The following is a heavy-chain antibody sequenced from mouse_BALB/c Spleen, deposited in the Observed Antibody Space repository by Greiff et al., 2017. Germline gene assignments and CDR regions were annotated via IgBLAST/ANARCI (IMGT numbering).Heavy chain of an antibody. CDR2: ISYSGST. V-gene: IGHV3-8*02. CDR1: GDSITSGY. D-gene: IGHD1-1*01. CDR3: ARSEDYYGSSSYAMDY. J-gene: IGHJ4*01. Sequence: EVQRVESGPSLVKPSQTLSLTCSVTGDSITSGYWNWIRKFPGNKLEYMGYISYSGSTYYNPSLKSRISITRDTSKNQYYLQLNSVTTEDTATYYCARSEDYYGSSSYAMDYWGQGTSVTVSS.